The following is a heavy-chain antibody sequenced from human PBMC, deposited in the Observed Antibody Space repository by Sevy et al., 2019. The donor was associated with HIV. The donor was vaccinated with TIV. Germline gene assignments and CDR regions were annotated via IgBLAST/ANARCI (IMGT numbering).Heavy chain of an antibody. Sequence: WETLSLTCTVSGGSITSLYWNWIRQPPVKGLEWVANVYYNGHINYNPSLKSRVTLSLDTSENQFSLRMSYVTAADTAMYYCAGENAWGRGYSWGQGTLVTVSS. V-gene: IGHV4-59*08. CDR1: GGSITSLY. CDR3: AGENAWGRGYS. CDR2: VYYNGHI. D-gene: IGHD1-26*01. J-gene: IGHJ4*02.